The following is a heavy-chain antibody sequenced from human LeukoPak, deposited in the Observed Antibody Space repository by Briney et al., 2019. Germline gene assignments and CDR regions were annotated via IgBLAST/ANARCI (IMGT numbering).Heavy chain of an antibody. Sequence: GGSLRLSCAASGFTFSSYTMNWVRQAPGKGLEWVSSTISSSSFIYYADSVKGRFTISRDNAKNSLYLQMNSLRAEDTAVYYCARDFGGYCSSSSCYLGFLDYWGQGTLVTVSS. D-gene: IGHD2-2*01. CDR1: GFTFSSYT. CDR2: TISSSSFI. J-gene: IGHJ4*02. V-gene: IGHV3-21*03. CDR3: ARDFGGYCSSSSCYLGFLDY.